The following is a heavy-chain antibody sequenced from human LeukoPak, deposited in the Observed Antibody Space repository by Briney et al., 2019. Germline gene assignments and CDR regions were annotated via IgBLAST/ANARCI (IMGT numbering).Heavy chain of an antibody. CDR1: GFTFGDYY. CDR2: ISSSDSPI. V-gene: IGHV3-11*04. Sequence: GGSLRLSCAASGFTFGDYYMSWIRQAPGKGLEWVSYISSSDSPIYYADSVKGRFTISRDNAKNSLFLQMNSLGAEDTAVYYCARCEWHYYHYYMDVWGKGTTVTVSS. D-gene: IGHD3-3*01. J-gene: IGHJ6*03. CDR3: ARCEWHYYHYYMDV.